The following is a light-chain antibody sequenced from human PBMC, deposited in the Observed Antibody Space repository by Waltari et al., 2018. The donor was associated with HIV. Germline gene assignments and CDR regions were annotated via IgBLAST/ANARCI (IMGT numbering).Light chain of an antibody. V-gene: IGLV1-47*01. CDR3: AAWDGSLSGVV. J-gene: IGLJ2*01. CDR2: RNI. CDR1: SSNIGSNY. Sequence: QSVLTQPPSASGTPGQRVTISCSGSSSNIGSNYVYWYQQLPGTAPKLLIYRNIKRPSGVPDRCSGSKSGTSASLAISGLRSEDEADYYCAAWDGSLSGVVFGGGTKLTVL.